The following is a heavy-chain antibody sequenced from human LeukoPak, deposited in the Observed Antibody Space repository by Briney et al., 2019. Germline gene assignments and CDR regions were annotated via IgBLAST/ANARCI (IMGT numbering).Heavy chain of an antibody. CDR1: GFTFSSYS. CDR3: ASTPITMVRGGSTPFDY. Sequence: GGSLRLSCAASGFTFSSYSMNWVRQAPGKGLEWVSYISSSGSTIYYADSVKGRFTISRDNAKNSLYLQMNSLRAEDTAVYYCASTPITMVRGGSTPFDYWGQGTLVTVSS. V-gene: IGHV3-48*04. CDR2: ISSSGSTI. J-gene: IGHJ4*02. D-gene: IGHD3-10*01.